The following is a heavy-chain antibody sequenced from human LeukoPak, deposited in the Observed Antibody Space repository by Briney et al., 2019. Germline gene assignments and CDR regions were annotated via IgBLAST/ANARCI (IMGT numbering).Heavy chain of an antibody. CDR2: MNPNSGNT. J-gene: IGHJ4*02. Sequence: ASVKVSCKASGYTLTSHDINWVRQATGQGLEWVGWMNPNSGNTGYAQKFQGRVTMTRNTSTSSAYMELSSLRSEDTAVYYCVRLADDFDYWGQGTLVTVSS. CDR3: VRLADDFDY. V-gene: IGHV1-8*01. D-gene: IGHD3-3*02. CDR1: GYTLTSHD.